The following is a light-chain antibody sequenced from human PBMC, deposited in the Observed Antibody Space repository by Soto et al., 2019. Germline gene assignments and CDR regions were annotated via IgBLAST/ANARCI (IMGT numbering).Light chain of an antibody. CDR3: QTGGTGIL. Sequence: QPVLTQSPSASASLGASVKLTCTLSSGHSSYAIAWHQQQPEKGPRYLMKLNSDGSHSKGDGIPDRFSGSSSGAERYLTIASLQSEDEADYYCQTGGTGILFGGGTKLTVI. CDR1: SGHSSYA. CDR2: LNSDGSH. J-gene: IGLJ2*01. V-gene: IGLV4-69*01.